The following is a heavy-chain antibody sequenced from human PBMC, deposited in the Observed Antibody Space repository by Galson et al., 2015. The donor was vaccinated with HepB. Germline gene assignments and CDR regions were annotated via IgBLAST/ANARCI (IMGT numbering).Heavy chain of an antibody. J-gene: IGHJ3*02. V-gene: IGHV3-48*02. Sequence: SLRLSCAASGFTFSSHWVTWVRQTPGKGLEWVSYISSSSSTIYYADSVKGRFTISRDNAKNSLYLQMNSLRDEDTAVYYCARDQGRGSGIFHAFDIWGQGTMVTVSS. CDR2: ISSSSSTI. D-gene: IGHD3-10*01. CDR1: GFTFSSHW. CDR3: ARDQGRGSGIFHAFDI.